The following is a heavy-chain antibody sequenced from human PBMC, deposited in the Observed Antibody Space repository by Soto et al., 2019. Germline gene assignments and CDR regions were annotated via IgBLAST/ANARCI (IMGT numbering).Heavy chain of an antibody. CDR1: GDSIDTSRYY. V-gene: IGHV4-39*01. CDR3: ARLKGAFLISTYNWFDP. Sequence: QVQLQESGPGLVKPSETLSLTCTVSGDSIDTSRYYWGWIRQPPGKGLEWIGCIYYSGTTYYNPSLKSRVTISADTSKNQFSLELSSVTAADTAFYYCARLKGAFLISTYNWFDPWGQGTLVTVSS. J-gene: IGHJ5*02. D-gene: IGHD2-2*01. CDR2: IYYSGTT.